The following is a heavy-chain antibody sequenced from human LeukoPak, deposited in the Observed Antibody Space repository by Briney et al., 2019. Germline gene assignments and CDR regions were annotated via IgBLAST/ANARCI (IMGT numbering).Heavy chain of an antibody. CDR2: ISYDGSNK. CDR1: GFTFSSYA. V-gene: IGHV3-30-3*01. J-gene: IGHJ3*02. CDR3: AREGAMVVVAPSDAFDI. D-gene: IGHD3-22*01. Sequence: GGSLRLSCAASGFTFSSYAMHWVRQAPGKGLEWVAVISYDGSNKYYADSVKGRFTISRDNSKNTLYLQMNSLGAEDTAVYYCAREGAMVVVAPSDAFDIWGQGTMVTVSS.